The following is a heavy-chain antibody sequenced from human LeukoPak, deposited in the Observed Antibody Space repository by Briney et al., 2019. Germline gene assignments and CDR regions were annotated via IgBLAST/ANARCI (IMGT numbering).Heavy chain of an antibody. V-gene: IGHV1-69*01. D-gene: IGHD3-22*01. CDR1: EGTFNSYA. CDR2: IIPIFGTT. J-gene: IGHJ4*02. CDR3: ARGRFRYYDTSGYYPPFDS. Sequence: WVKVSCRASEGTFNSYAISWGRQAPGQGLEWMGGIIPIFGTTNYVQKLQGRVTITADESTSAAYMELRSLRSEDTAMYYCARGRFRYYDTSGYYPPFDSWGQGTLVTVSS.